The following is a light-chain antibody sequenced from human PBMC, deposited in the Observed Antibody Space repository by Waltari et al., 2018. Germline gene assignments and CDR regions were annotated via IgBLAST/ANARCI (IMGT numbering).Light chain of an antibody. V-gene: IGLV2-23*01. J-gene: IGLJ1*01. CDR1: STHLASDYL. Sequence: QSALSQPASVSGSPGQSLTIPCPGASTHLASDYLFAWYQHHPNRAPKLIIYEATKRPSGISHRFSGAKSGATASLRISGLQADDEADYYCCSYTGSSTSYGCGGGTKVTVL. CDR3: CSYTGSSTSYG. CDR2: EAT.